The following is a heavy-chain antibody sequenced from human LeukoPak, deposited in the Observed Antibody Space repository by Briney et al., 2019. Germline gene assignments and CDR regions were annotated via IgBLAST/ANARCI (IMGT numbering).Heavy chain of an antibody. Sequence: GGSLRLSCAASGFTFSSYAMSWVRQAPGKGLEWVSAISGSGGSTYYADSVKGRFTIPRDNSKNTLYLQMNSLRAEDTAVYYCAKSDFWSGLPGPLDYWGQGTLVTVSS. J-gene: IGHJ4*02. CDR2: ISGSGGST. D-gene: IGHD3-3*01. CDR3: AKSDFWSGLPGPLDY. V-gene: IGHV3-23*01. CDR1: GFTFSSYA.